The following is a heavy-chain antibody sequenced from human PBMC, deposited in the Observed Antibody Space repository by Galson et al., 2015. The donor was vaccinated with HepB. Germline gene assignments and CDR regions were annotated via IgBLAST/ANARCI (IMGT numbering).Heavy chain of an antibody. CDR3: ARDRDIVVVVATGDAFDI. J-gene: IGHJ3*02. Sequence: SLRLSCAASGFTFSSYGMHWVRQAPGKGLEWVAVIWYDGSNKYYADSVKGRFTISRDNSKNTLYLRMNSLRAEDTAVYYCARDRDIVVVVATGDAFDIWGQGTMVTVSS. D-gene: IGHD2-15*01. V-gene: IGHV3-33*01. CDR2: IWYDGSNK. CDR1: GFTFSSYG.